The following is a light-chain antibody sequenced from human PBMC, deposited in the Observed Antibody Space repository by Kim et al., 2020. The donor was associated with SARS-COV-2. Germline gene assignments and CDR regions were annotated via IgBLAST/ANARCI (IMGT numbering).Light chain of an antibody. CDR3: AAWDDSLSGAV. J-gene: IGLJ3*02. Sequence: ELTQPPSTSGTPGQRVTISCSGSSSNIGSYSMHWYQQVPGTAPKVLIYRNNQRPSGVPDRFSGSRSGTTASLAISGLRSEDEGNYYCAAWDDSLSGAVFGGGTQLTVL. CDR2: RNN. V-gene: IGLV1-47*01. CDR1: SSNIGSYS.